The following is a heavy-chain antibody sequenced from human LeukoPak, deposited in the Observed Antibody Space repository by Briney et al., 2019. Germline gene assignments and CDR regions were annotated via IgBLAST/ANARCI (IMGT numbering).Heavy chain of an antibody. V-gene: IGHV4-38-2*02. CDR3: ARDLTYYYGSGSYSERGY. D-gene: IGHD3-10*01. J-gene: IGHJ4*02. CDR1: GYSISSGYY. Sequence: PSETLSLTCTVSGYSISSGYYWGWIRQPPGKGLEWIGSIYHSGSTYYNPSLKSRVTISVDTSKNQFSLKLSSVTAADTAVYYCARDLTYYYGSGSYSERGYWGQGTLVTVSS. CDR2: IYHSGST.